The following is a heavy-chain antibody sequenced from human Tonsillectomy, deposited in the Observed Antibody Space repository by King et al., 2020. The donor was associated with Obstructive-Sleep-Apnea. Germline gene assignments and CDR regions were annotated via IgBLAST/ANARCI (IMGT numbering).Heavy chain of an antibody. CDR2: IYHSGST. J-gene: IGHJ4*02. CDR3: ARDAYGSGSYYDDY. Sequence: VQLQESGPGLVKPSETLSLTCTVSGYSISSGYYWGWIRQPPGKGLEWIGSIYHSGSTYYNPSLKSRVTISVDTSKNQFSLKLSSVTAADTAVYYCARDAYGSGSYYDDYWGQGTLVTVSS. D-gene: IGHD3-10*01. CDR1: GYSISSGYY. V-gene: IGHV4-38-2*02.